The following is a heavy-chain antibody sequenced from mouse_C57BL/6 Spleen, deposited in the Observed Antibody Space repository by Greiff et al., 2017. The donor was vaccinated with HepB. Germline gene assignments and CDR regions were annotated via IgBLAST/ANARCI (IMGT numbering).Heavy chain of an antibody. Sequence: EVQLQQSGPGLVKPSQSLSLTCSVTGYSITSGYYWNWIRQFPGNKLEWMGYISYDGSNNYNPSLKNRISITRDTSKNQFFLKLNSVTTEDTATYYCAREGSYWYFDVWGTGTTVTVSS. D-gene: IGHD1-1*01. J-gene: IGHJ1*03. CDR2: ISYDGSN. CDR3: AREGSYWYFDV. CDR1: GYSITSGYY. V-gene: IGHV3-6*01.